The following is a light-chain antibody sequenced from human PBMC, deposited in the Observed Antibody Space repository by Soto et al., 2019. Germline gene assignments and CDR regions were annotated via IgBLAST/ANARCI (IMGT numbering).Light chain of an antibody. V-gene: IGKV3-15*01. CDR1: QSVSNN. J-gene: IGKJ1*01. CDR2: GAS. CDR3: QQYNNWPRT. Sequence: EIVLTQSPGTLSLSPWERATLSCRASQSVSNNYLAWYHQKPGQAPRLLIYGASTRATGIPARLSGSGAGTEVTLTINSLQSEDFAVYDCQQYNNWPRTFGQGTKVDIK.